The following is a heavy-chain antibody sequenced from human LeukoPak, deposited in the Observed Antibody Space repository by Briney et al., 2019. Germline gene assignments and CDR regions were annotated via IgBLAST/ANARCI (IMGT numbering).Heavy chain of an antibody. CDR3: AREEFERYFDWLSLDY. J-gene: IGHJ4*02. V-gene: IGHV4-39*07. D-gene: IGHD3-9*01. CDR2: IYYSGST. CDR1: GGSISSSSYY. Sequence: PSETLSLTCTVSGGSISSSSYYWGWIRQPPGKGLEWIGSIYYSGSTYYNPSLKSRVTISVDTSKNQFSLKLSSVTAADTAVYYCAREEFERYFDWLSLDYWGQGTLVTVSS.